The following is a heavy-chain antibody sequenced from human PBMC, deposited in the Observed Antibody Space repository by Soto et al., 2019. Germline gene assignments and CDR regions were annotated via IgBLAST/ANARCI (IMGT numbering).Heavy chain of an antibody. CDR3: ARVPDYHVYYYYYYMDV. J-gene: IGHJ6*03. V-gene: IGHV3-11*01. D-gene: IGHD3-10*01. Sequence: GGSLRLSCAASGFTFSDYYMSWIRQAPGKGLEWVSYISSSGSTIYYADSVKGRFTISRDNAKNSLYLQMNSLRAEDTAVYYCARVPDYHVYYYYYYMDVWGKGTTVTVSS. CDR2: ISSSGSTI. CDR1: GFTFSDYY.